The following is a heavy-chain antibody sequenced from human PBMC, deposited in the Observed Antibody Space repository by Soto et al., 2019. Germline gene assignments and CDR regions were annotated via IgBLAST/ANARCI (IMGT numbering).Heavy chain of an antibody. J-gene: IGHJ6*03. CDR1: GGSISSGGYS. Sequence: SETLSLTCAVSGGSISSGGYSWSWIRQPPGKGLEWIGYIYHSGSTYYNPSLKSRVTISVDRSKNQFSLKLSSVTAADTAVYYCARNPGFYDFWSGYYTDYYYYMDVWGKGTTVTVSS. D-gene: IGHD3-3*01. V-gene: IGHV4-30-2*01. CDR3: ARNPGFYDFWSGYYTDYYYYMDV. CDR2: IYHSGST.